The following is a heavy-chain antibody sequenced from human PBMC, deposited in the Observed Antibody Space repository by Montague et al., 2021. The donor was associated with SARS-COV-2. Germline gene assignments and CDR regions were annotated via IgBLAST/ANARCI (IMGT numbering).Heavy chain of an antibody. V-gene: IGHV4-61*05. CDR1: GGPIRGTTFY. Sequence: SETLSLTCTVSGGPIRGTTFYWGWIRQSPGKGLEWIGEIFHSGTINYNPSLKSRVSISVDKSNNQLSLRLSSLIAADTAVYYCATLSRRTAAGTRDYFGLDVWGQGTTVVVSS. CDR2: IFHSGTI. CDR3: ATLSRRTAAGTRDYFGLDV. J-gene: IGHJ6*02. D-gene: IGHD6-13*01.